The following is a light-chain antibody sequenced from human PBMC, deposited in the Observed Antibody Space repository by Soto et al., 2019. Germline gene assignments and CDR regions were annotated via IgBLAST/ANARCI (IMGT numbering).Light chain of an antibody. CDR2: GAS. CDR3: QQYGRSPPLI. J-gene: IGKJ4*01. CDR1: QSVTSNY. V-gene: IGKV3-20*01. Sequence: EIVLTQSPGTLSLSPGDRATLSCRASQSVTSNYLAWYQQKPGQAPRLLIYGASSRATGIPDRFSGSGSGTDFTLTISRLEPEDFAMYYCQQYGRSPPLILXGGTKVDIK.